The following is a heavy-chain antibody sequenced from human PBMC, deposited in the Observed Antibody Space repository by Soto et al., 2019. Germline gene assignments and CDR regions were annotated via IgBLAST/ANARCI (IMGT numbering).Heavy chain of an antibody. V-gene: IGHV5-10-1*01. D-gene: IGHD3-10*01. CDR1: VYNFSTYW. CDR3: TRHGIWFGEHYYYYYVLDV. Sequence: GESLKISCKGSVYNFSTYWISWVRQMPGKGLEWMGKIDLSDSYINYSPSFQGHVSISVDKSISTVYLQWSSLRASDTAMYYCTRHGIWFGEHYYYYYVLDVWGQGTTVTVSS. CDR2: IDLSDSYI. J-gene: IGHJ6*02.